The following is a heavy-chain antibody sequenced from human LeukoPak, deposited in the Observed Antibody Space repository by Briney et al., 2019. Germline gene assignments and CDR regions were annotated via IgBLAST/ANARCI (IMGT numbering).Heavy chain of an antibody. CDR3: ARRAGAYSHPYDY. D-gene: IGHD4/OR15-4a*01. Sequence: GGSLRLSCEASGFTFSSYAMSWVRQAPGKGLEWVSSISGSGGSAYYADSVKGRFTISRDNSKNTLYVQMTSLRAEDTAVYYCARRAGAYSHPYDYWGQGTLVTVSS. J-gene: IGHJ4*02. V-gene: IGHV3-23*01. CDR1: GFTFSSYA. CDR2: ISGSGGSA.